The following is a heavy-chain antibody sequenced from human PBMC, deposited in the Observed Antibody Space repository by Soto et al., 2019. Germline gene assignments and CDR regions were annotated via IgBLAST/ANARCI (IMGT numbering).Heavy chain of an antibody. CDR1: GFTFSSYN. CDR3: ARIDLGY. CDR2: IGSGSGII. D-gene: IGHD2-21*01. V-gene: IGHV3-48*02. J-gene: IGHJ4*02. Sequence: EVQLVESGGGLVQPGGSLRLSCAASGFTFSSYNMNWVCQAPGKGLEWVSYIGSGSGIISYADSVKGRFTISRDNAKNSLYLQMNMRRDEEAAGYYFARIDLGYWGQGSLVIESS.